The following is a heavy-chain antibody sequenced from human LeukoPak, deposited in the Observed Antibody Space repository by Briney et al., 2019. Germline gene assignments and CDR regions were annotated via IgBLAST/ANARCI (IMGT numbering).Heavy chain of an antibody. CDR1: DGSISSGAYY. D-gene: IGHD3-22*01. J-gene: IGHJ4*02. CDR3: ARVGDDSSGYTIDY. CDR2: IYYSGST. Sequence: SETLSLTCTVSDGSISSGAYYRSWIRQHPGKGLEWIGYIYYSGSTYYNPSLKSRVTISVDTSKNQFSLKLSSVTAADTAVYYCARVGDDSSGYTIDYWGQGTLVTVSS. V-gene: IGHV4-31*03.